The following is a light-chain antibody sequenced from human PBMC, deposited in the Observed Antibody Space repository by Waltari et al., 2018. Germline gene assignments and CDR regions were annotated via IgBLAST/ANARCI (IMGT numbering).Light chain of an antibody. Sequence: DIVMTQSPDSLSVSLGERATINCKSSLSILHSSQNKNYLAWYQQKSGQSPKLLIYAASTRESGVPDRFSGSRSGTDFTLTISGLQAEDVAVYYCQQYFSSPLSFGPGTKVDIK. CDR3: QQYFSSPLS. J-gene: IGKJ3*01. CDR1: LSILHSSQNKNY. V-gene: IGKV4-1*01. CDR2: AAS.